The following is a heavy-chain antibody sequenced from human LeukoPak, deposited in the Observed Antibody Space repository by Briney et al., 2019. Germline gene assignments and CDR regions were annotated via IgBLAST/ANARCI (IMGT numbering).Heavy chain of an antibody. CDR3: ARGLYGSGSHDY. J-gene: IGHJ4*02. CDR2: MNPNSGNT. CDR1: GYTFTSYD. Sequence: ASVKVSCKASGYTFTSYDINWVRQATGQGLEWMGWMNPNSGNTGYAQKFQGRVTMTRNTSISTAYMELSSLRSEGTAVYCCARGLYGSGSHDYWGQGTLVTVSS. V-gene: IGHV1-8*01. D-gene: IGHD3-10*01.